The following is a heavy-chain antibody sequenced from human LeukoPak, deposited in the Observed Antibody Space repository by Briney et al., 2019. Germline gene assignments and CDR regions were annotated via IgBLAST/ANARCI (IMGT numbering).Heavy chain of an antibody. D-gene: IGHD3-22*01. J-gene: IGHJ6*03. CDR3: AREVVKLGYYYYYMDV. CDR2: ISSSSSYI. Sequence: GGSLRLSCAASGFTFSSYSMNWVRQAPGKGLEWVSSISSSSSYIYYADSVKGRFTISRDNAKNSLYLQMNSLRAEDTAVYYCAREVVKLGYYYYYMDVWGKGITVTVSS. CDR1: GFTFSSYS. V-gene: IGHV3-21*01.